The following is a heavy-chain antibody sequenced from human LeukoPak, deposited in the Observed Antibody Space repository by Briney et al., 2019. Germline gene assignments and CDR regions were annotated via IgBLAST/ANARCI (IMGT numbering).Heavy chain of an antibody. CDR3: ARGGSGSYYTNLDY. CDR2: INPNSGGT. J-gene: IGHJ4*02. D-gene: IGHD3-10*01. V-gene: IGHV1-2*02. Sequence: GASVKVSCKASGVTFSSYAISWVRLAPGQGLEWMGWINPNSGGTDYAQKFQGRVTMTRDTSISTAYMELSSLRSEDTAVYYCARGGSGSYYTNLDYWGQGTLVTVSS. CDR1: GVTFSSYA.